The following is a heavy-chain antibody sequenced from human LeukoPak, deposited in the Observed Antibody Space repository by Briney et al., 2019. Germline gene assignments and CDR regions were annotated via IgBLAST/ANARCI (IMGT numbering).Heavy chain of an antibody. CDR1: GYTFTGYY. V-gene: IGHV1-46*01. CDR2: INPSGGIT. CDR3: ARVFDSDHAYNWFDP. J-gene: IGHJ5*02. D-gene: IGHD1-14*01. Sequence: ASVKVSCKASGYTFTGYYMHWVRQAPGQGLEWMGMINPSGGITTFAQKFQGRLTMTRDTSTSTVYMELSSLRSEDTAVYYCARVFDSDHAYNWFDPWGQGTLVTVSP.